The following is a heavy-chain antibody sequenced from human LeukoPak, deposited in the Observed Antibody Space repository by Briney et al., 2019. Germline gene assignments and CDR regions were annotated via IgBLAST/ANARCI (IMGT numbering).Heavy chain of an antibody. CDR1: GYNLASCW. Sequence: GESLKISCEVSGYNLASCWIVWVRQMSGKGLEWMGIIYPDDSDTTYSPSFQGQVTFSADKSINTAYLEWSSLKASDTAMYYCARLDGSQNYPDFWGQGTLVTVSS. V-gene: IGHV5-51*01. D-gene: IGHD3-10*01. CDR3: ARLDGSQNYPDF. J-gene: IGHJ4*01. CDR2: IYPDDSDT.